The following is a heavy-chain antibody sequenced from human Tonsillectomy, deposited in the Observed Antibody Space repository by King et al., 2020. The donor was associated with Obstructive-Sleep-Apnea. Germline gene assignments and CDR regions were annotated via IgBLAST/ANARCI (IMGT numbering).Heavy chain of an antibody. CDR3: AGAPFIWTDYEQSWYFDL. CDR2: FYSGGRT. Sequence: QLVQSGGGLVQPGGSLRLSCGFTVSSNYMSWVRQAPGKGLEWVSVFYSGGRTYYADSVKGRFTISRDISNNTLYLQMNSLRAEDTAVYYCAGAPFIWTDYEQSWYFDLWGRGTLVTVSS. V-gene: IGHV3-66*01. D-gene: IGHD3/OR15-3a*01. J-gene: IGHJ2*01. CDR1: FTVSSNY.